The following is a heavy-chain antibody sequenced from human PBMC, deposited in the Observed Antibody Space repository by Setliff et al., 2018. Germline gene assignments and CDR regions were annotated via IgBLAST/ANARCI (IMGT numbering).Heavy chain of an antibody. CDR3: ARGVFPDV. V-gene: IGHV3-21*06. CDR2: ISSASKDI. D-gene: IGHD2-21*01. Sequence: GGSLRLSCTASGFMFGAYSMTWVRQAPGKGLEWVSSISSASKDIYYADSVRGRFTISRDNAKNSLYLQMTNLRSEDTAVYFCARGVFPDVWGKGTTVTVSS. CDR1: GFMFGAYS. J-gene: IGHJ6*04.